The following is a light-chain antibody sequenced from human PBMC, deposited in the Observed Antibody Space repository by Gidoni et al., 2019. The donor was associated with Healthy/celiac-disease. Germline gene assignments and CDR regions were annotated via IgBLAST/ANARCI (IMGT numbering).Light chain of an antibody. CDR2: GTS. V-gene: IGLV1-40*01. CDR3: QSYDSSLSGLV. CDR1: RSNIGAGYD. J-gene: IGLJ2*01. Sequence: QSVLTQPHSVYGAPGQRVTISCTGSRSNIGAGYDVHWYQQLPGTAPKLLIYGTSNRPSGVPDRFSGSKSGTSASLAITGLQAEDEADYYCQSYDSSLSGLVFGGGTKLTVL.